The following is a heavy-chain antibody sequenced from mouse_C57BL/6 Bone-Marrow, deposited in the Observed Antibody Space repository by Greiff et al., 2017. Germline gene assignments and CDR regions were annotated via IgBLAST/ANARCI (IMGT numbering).Heavy chain of an antibody. V-gene: IGHV1-81*01. CDR3: AREGNYYSYYAMDY. Sequence: VKLQQSGAELARPGASVKLSCKASGYTFTSYGISWVKQRTGQGLEWIGEIYPRSGNTYYNEKFKGKATLTADKSSSTAYMELLSLTSVASAVYFCAREGNYYSYYAMDYWGQGTSVTVSS. J-gene: IGHJ4*01. D-gene: IGHD2-1*01. CDR2: IYPRSGNT. CDR1: GYTFTSYG.